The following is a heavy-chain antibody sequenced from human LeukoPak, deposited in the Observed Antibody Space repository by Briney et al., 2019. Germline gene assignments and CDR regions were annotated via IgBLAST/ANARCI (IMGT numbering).Heavy chain of an antibody. CDR1: GDSINNGENY. V-gene: IGHV4-31*11. CDR3: ARLNYSYYYLGV. Sequence: SETLSLTCVVSGDSINNGENYWSWIRQHPDKGLEWIAYIFYSGSTYYNPSLKSRVTISVDTSKNLFSVKLNAVTAADTAVYYCARLNYSYYYLGVWGKGTTVTVSS. CDR2: IFYSGST. J-gene: IGHJ6*03.